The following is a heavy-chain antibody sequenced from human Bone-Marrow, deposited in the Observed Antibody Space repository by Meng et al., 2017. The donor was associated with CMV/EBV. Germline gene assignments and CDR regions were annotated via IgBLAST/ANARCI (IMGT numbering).Heavy chain of an antibody. CDR2: IIPIFGTA. J-gene: IGHJ4*02. CDR3: ARARMSGSYDY. V-gene: IGHV1-69*05. Sequence: SVKVSCKASGGTFSSYAISGVRQAPGQGLEWMGGIIPIFGTANYAKKFQGRVTSTTDESTSPAYMELSSLSSEDTAVYYCARARMSGSYDYWGQGTLVTVSS. CDR1: GGTFSSYA. D-gene: IGHD1-26*01.